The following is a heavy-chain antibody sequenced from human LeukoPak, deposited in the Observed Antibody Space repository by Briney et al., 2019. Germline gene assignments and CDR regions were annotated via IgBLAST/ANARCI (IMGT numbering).Heavy chain of an antibody. CDR1: GYTFDGYY. Sequence: ASVKVSCKTSGYTFDGYYKHWLRQAPGQGLEWGGWINPDSGVTDSTENFQGRVTMTSDTSITTVYMELTRLRSDDTAVYYCATGGHLTSNHYYVPPDFWGQGTLVSVSS. V-gene: IGHV1-2*02. CDR3: ATGGHLTSNHYYVPPDF. CDR2: INPDSGVT. J-gene: IGHJ4*02. D-gene: IGHD3-22*01.